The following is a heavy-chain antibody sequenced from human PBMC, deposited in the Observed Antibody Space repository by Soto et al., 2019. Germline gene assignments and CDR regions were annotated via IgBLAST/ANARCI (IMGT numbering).Heavy chain of an antibody. CDR1: GGSFSGYY. V-gene: IGHV4-34*01. CDR2: INHSGST. D-gene: IGHD3-10*01. Sequence: SETLSLTCAVYGGSFSGYYWSWIRQPPGKGLEWIGEINHSGSTNYNPSLKSRVTISVDTSKNQFSLKLSSVTAADTAVYYCARSIRNYYYGSGTNAFDIWGQGTMVTVSS. CDR3: ARSIRNYYYGSGTNAFDI. J-gene: IGHJ3*02.